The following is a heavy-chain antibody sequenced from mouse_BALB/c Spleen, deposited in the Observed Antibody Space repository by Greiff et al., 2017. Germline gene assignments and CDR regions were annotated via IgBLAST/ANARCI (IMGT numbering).Heavy chain of an antibody. D-gene: IGHD3-1*01. CDR1: GFTFSSYG. J-gene: IGHJ4*01. Sequence: EVMLVESGGDLVKPGGSLKLSCAASGFTFSSYGMSWVRQTPDKRLEWVATISSGGSYTYYPDSVKGRFTISRDNAKNTLYLQMSSLKSEDTAMYYCARQGLTFYAMDYWGQGTSVTVSS. V-gene: IGHV5-6*02. CDR2: ISSGGSYT. CDR3: ARQGLTFYAMDY.